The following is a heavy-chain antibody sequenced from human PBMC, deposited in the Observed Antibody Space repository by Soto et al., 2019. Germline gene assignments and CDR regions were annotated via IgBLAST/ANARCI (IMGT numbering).Heavy chain of an antibody. CDR1: GDTVNNYG. D-gene: IGHD4-17*01. J-gene: IGHJ4*02. CDR2: IIPIFGTT. CDR3: ARPHKSGDYFDF. V-gene: IGHV1-69*18. Sequence: QVQLVQSGAEVKKPGSSVRVSCKTSGDTVNNYGLSWVRQAPGQGPEWMGTIIPIFGTTTSAQKFQGRVILTADESTTTAYMDLSSLRFEDTAVYYCARPHKSGDYFDFWGQGTLVTVSS.